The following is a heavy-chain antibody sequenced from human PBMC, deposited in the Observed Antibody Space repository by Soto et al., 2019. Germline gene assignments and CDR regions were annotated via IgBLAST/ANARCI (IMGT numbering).Heavy chain of an antibody. Sequence: SETLSLTCSVSGSSLTTYYWHWIRQAPGKGLEWIGFIYNSGRASTGSNPSLSSRVTCSRETSKDQFSLKRSSVTAADTAVYYGARRYGYYCDDWGQGTLVT. V-gene: IGHV4-59*08. D-gene: IGHD4-17*01. CDR3: ARRYGYYCDD. CDR2: IYNSGRAST. J-gene: IGHJ4*02. CDR1: GSSLTTYY.